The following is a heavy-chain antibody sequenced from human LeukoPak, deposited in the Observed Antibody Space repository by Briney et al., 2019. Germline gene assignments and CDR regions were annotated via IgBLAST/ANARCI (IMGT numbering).Heavy chain of an antibody. CDR1: GYTFTVYY. CDR2: INPNSGDT. J-gene: IGHJ5*02. V-gene: IGHV1-2*02. Sequence: GASVKVSCKASGYTFTVYYIHWVRQAPGQGLEWMGWINPNSGDTNYVQKFQGRVTMTRDTSISTAYMELSRLRSDDTAVYYCARDRYDFWSGYYPGWFDPWGQGTLVTVSS. D-gene: IGHD3-3*01. CDR3: ARDRYDFWSGYYPGWFDP.